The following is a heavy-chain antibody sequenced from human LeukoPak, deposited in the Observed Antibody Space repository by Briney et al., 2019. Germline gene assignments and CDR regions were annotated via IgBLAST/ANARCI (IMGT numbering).Heavy chain of an antibody. J-gene: IGHJ6*02. CDR1: GGSLSSGDYY. CDR3: ARDFTDYYGMDV. CDR2: IYYSGST. Sequence: SETLSPTCTVSGGSLSSGDYYWSWIRQPPGKGLEWIGYIYYSGSTYYNPSLKSRVTISVDTSKNQFSLKLSSVTAADTAVYYCARDFTDYYGMDVWGQGTTVTVSS. V-gene: IGHV4-30-4*01.